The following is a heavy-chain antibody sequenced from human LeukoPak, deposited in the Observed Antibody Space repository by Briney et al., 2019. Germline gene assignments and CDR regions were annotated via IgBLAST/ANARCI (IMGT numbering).Heavy chain of an antibody. Sequence: GGSLRLSCAASGFTFSSYGMHWVRQAPGKGLEWVAVISYDGSNKYYADSVKGRFTISRDNSKNTLYLQMNSLRAEDTAVYYCAKAGYSSGWYGEKEYFRHWGQGTLVTVSS. CDR3: AKAGYSSGWYGEKEYFRH. D-gene: IGHD6-19*01. V-gene: IGHV3-30*18. CDR1: GFTFSSYG. J-gene: IGHJ1*01. CDR2: ISYDGSNK.